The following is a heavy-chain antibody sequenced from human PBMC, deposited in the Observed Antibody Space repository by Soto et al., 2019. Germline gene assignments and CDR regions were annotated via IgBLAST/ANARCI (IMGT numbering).Heavy chain of an antibody. CDR1: GFTFSSHA. Sequence: GESLKISCAASGFTFSSHAMGWLRQTPGTGPEWVAFVDGSGGSTYYADSVKGRFTISRDNSKNTLYLQMNSLRAEDTAVYYCAKVFDDILTGYDAMSYYFDYWGQGTLVTVSS. V-gene: IGHV3-23*01. D-gene: IGHD3-9*01. J-gene: IGHJ4*02. CDR2: VDGSGGST. CDR3: AKVFDDILTGYDAMSYYFDY.